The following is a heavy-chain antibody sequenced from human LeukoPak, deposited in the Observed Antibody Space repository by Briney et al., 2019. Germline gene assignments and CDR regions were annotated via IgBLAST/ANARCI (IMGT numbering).Heavy chain of an antibody. CDR2: ISGSGGST. D-gene: IGHD1-26*01. Sequence: PGGSLRLSCAASGFTFSSHAMSWVRQAPGKGLEWVSAISGSGGSTYYADSVKGRFTISRDNSKNTLYLQMNSLRAEDTAVYYCAKDRSGSYYFDYWGQGTLVTVSS. CDR1: GFTFSSHA. CDR3: AKDRSGSYYFDY. V-gene: IGHV3-23*01. J-gene: IGHJ4*02.